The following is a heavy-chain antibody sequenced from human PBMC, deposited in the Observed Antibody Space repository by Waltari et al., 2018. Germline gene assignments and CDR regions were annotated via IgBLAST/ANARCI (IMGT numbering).Heavy chain of an antibody. D-gene: IGHD2-2*01. J-gene: IGHJ5*02. CDR3: AREVVVPAANYNWFDP. Sequence: QVQLQESGPGLVKPSETLSLTCTVSGGSISSYYWSWIRQPPGKGLEWIGYIYYSGSTNYNPSLKSRVTISVDTSKNQFSLKLSSVTAADTAVYYCAREVVVPAANYNWFDPWGQGTLVTVSS. V-gene: IGHV4-59*01. CDR2: IYYSGST. CDR1: GGSISSYY.